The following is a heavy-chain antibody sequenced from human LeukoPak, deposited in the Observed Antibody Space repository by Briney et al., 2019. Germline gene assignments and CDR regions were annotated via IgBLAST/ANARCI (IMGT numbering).Heavy chain of an antibody. Sequence: PGGSLRLSCVSSGFTFSSYGMHWVRQAPGKGLEWVAFIWSDGTNKYYADSVKGRLTISRDNSKNTLYLQMNSLGAEDTAVYYCANLLRWEPYWGQGTLVTVSS. CDR1: GFTFSSYG. J-gene: IGHJ4*02. CDR2: IWSDGTNK. D-gene: IGHD4-23*01. V-gene: IGHV3-30*02. CDR3: ANLLRWEPY.